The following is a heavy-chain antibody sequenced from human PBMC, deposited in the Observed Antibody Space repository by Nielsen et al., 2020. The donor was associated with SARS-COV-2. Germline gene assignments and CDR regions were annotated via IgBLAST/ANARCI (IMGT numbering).Heavy chain of an antibody. J-gene: IGHJ2*01. V-gene: IGHV3-21*06. CDR1: GFRFTSYS. CDR2: ITMSGAYM. CDR3: ARDQDGGAATSNWYFDL. Sequence: GESLKISCAASGFRFTSYSMNWVRQAPGKGLEWVASITMSGAYMYYADSVRGRFTVSRDNAENSLYLQMNSRRDEDTAVYYCARDQDGGAATSNWYFDLWGRGTLVIVSS. D-gene: IGHD6-25*01.